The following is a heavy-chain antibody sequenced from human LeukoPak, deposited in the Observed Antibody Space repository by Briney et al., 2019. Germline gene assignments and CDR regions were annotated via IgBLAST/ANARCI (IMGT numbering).Heavy chain of an antibody. D-gene: IGHD6-13*01. J-gene: IGHJ5*02. CDR1: GGSISSSSYY. CDR3: ARNPTIAADGTGWFGP. Sequence: SETLSLTCTDSGGSISSSSYYWGWIRQPPGKGLESIGSIYYSGSTYYNPSLKSRVTISVDTSKNQFSLKLSSVTAADTAVYYCARNPTIAADGTGWFGPWGQGTLVTVSS. V-gene: IGHV4-39*01. CDR2: IYYSGST.